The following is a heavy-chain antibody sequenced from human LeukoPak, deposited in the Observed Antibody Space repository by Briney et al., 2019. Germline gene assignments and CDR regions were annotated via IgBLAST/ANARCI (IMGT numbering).Heavy chain of an antibody. D-gene: IGHD3-10*01. CDR3: ARTAKYYYGSETYYFFDY. V-gene: IGHV4-59*01. CDR1: GGSISRYY. J-gene: IGHJ4*02. Sequence: SETLSLTCTVSGGSISRYYWSWIRQPPGKGLEWIGYISYTGSTTYNSSLKSRVTISLDTSQNQFSLKLTSVTPADTAVYYCARTAKYYYGSETYYFFDYRGQGTLVIVSS. CDR2: ISYTGST.